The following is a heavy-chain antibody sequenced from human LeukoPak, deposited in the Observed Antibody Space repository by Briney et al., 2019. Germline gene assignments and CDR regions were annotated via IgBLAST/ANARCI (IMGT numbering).Heavy chain of an antibody. CDR2: IYYSGST. CDR1: GGSISSYY. V-gene: IGHV4-59*08. D-gene: IGHD6-19*01. Sequence: SETLSLTCTVSGGSISSYYWNWIRQPPGKGLEWIGYIYYSGSTNYNPSLKSRVTISVDTSKNQFSLKLSSVTAADTAVYYCARGGSGWYGDFDYWGQGTLVTVSS. J-gene: IGHJ4*02. CDR3: ARGGSGWYGDFDY.